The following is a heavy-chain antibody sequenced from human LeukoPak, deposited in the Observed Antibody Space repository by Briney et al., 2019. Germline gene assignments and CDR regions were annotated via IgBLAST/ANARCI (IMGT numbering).Heavy chain of an antibody. V-gene: IGHV4-4*07. Sequence: SETLSLTCTVSGGSISSYYWNWVRQPAGKGLEWIGRIYTSGSTNDNPSLKSRVTISVDKSKNLFSLRLSSVTAADTAVYYCARDIADAFDIWGKGTMDTVSS. CDR3: ARDIADAFDI. D-gene: IGHD3-16*02. J-gene: IGHJ3*02. CDR1: GGSISSYY. CDR2: IYTSGST.